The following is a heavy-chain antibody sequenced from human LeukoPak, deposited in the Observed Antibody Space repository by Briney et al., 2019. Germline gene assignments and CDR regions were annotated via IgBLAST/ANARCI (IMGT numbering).Heavy chain of an antibody. CDR1: GGSFSGYY. J-gene: IGHJ4*02. CDR2: INHREST. Sequence: SETLSLTCAVYGGSFSGYYWTWIRQPPGKGLEWIGEINHRESTNYNPSLKGRITMSVDTSKNQFSLKLTSVTAADTAVYYCAKHYMGSYDNRGLDYWGQGTLVTVSS. V-gene: IGHV4-34*01. D-gene: IGHD3-10*01. CDR3: AKHYMGSYDNRGLDY.